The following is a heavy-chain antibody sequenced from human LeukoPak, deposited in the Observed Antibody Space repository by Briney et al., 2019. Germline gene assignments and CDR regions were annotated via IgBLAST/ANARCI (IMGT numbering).Heavy chain of an antibody. CDR1: GFTFSNYW. CDR3: VRDTGGSGSYPDY. CDR2: IKQDGSEK. Sequence: EGSLRLSCAASGFTFSNYWMTWVRQAPEKGLEWVANIKQDGSEKYYVDSVRGRFTISRDNARNSVYLQLNSLRVEDTAVYYCVRDTGGSGSYPDYWGPGTLVTVSS. D-gene: IGHD3-16*02. J-gene: IGHJ4*02. V-gene: IGHV3-7*01.